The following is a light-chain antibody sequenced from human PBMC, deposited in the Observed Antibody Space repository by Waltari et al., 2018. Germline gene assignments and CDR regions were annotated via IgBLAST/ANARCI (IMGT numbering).Light chain of an antibody. V-gene: IGKV1-5*01. CDR3: QQYYSYFT. CDR2: DAS. J-gene: IGKJ4*01. CDR1: QTIGIL. Sequence: DIQMTQSPSTLSASVGDIVTITCRASQTIGILLAWYQQKPGKAPKLLIYDASSLESGVPSRFSGSGSGTEFTLTINSLQPDDFATYSCQQYYSYFTFGGGAKVEIK.